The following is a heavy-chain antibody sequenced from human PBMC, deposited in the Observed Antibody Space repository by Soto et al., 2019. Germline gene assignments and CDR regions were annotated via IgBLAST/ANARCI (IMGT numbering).Heavy chain of an antibody. CDR1: GYTFTSYA. CDR3: ARSIVVVSAADY. V-gene: IGHV1-3*01. Sequence: QVQLVQSGPEVKKPGASVKVSCKASGYTFTSYAMHWVRQAPGQRLEWMGWINAGNGNTKYSQKFQGRVTITRDTSASTAYMELSSLRSEDTAVYYFARSIVVVSAADYWGQGTLVTVSS. D-gene: IGHD2-21*01. J-gene: IGHJ4*02. CDR2: INAGNGNT.